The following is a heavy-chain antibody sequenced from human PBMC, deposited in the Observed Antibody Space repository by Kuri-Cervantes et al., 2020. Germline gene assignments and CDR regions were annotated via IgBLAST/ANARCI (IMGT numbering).Heavy chain of an antibody. J-gene: IGHJ4*02. CDR3: ARSWNYESASYYFDY. V-gene: IGHV4-4*07. D-gene: IGHD1-7*01. CDR2: IYTSGST. Sequence: SETLSLTCTVSGGSISSYYWSWIRQPAGKGLEWIGRIYTSGSTNYNPSLKSRVTMSVDTSKNQFSLKLSSVTAADTAVYYCARSWNYESASYYFDYWGQGTLVTVSS. CDR1: GGSISSYY.